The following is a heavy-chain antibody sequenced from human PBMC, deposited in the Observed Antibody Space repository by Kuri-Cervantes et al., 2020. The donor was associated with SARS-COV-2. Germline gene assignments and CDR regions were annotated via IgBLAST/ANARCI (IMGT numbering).Heavy chain of an antibody. CDR3: ARREDTAMFSFDY. V-gene: IGHV5-51*01. Sequence: KVSCKGSGYSFTSYWIRWVRQMPGKGLEWMGIIYPGDSDTRYSPSFQGQVTIPSDKSISTAYLQWSSLKASDNAMYYCARREDTAMFSFDYWGQGTLVTVSS. J-gene: IGHJ4*02. CDR2: IYPGDSDT. CDR1: GYSFTSYW. D-gene: IGHD5-18*01.